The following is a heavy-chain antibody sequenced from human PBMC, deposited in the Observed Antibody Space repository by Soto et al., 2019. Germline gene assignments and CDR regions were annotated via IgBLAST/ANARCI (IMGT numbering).Heavy chain of an antibody. Sequence: EVQLVESGGGLAQPGGSLRLSCAASGFTISSYDIYWVRQATGKALEWFSTISSAGYTYYSDSVKGRFTISSDSAKNSLFLQINSLRAGDTAVYYCARNGGGLDYWGPGTLVTVSS. CDR3: ARNGGGLDY. CDR2: ISSAGYT. D-gene: IGHD2-15*01. J-gene: IGHJ4*02. CDR1: GFTISSYD. V-gene: IGHV3-13*01.